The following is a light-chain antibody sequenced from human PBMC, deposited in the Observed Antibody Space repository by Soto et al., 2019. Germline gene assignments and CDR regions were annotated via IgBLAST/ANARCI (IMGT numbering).Light chain of an antibody. V-gene: IGKV3-15*01. J-gene: IGKJ1*01. CDR1: QSISST. CDR2: GAS. CDR3: QQYNTWPTWT. Sequence: EIVMTQSPATLSVSPGERATLSCRASQSISSTLAWYQQKPGQNPRLLIYGASTRATGIPARFSGSGSGTEFTLTISSLQSEHFAVYYCQQYNTWPTWTFGKGTKV.